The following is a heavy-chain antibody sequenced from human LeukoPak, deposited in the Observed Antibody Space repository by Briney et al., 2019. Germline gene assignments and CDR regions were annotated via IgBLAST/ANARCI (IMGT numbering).Heavy chain of an antibody. Sequence: SETLSLTRTVSGGSLRRSIYYWGWIRQPPGKGLEGIGIIYYSGSTYYNPSLKSRVAISVDTSKNQCSLKLNSVTAADTAVYYCARHRDYYYYNMDVWGKGTTVTVSS. CDR2: IYYSGST. CDR1: GGSLRRSIYY. J-gene: IGHJ6*03. V-gene: IGHV4-39*01. CDR3: ARHRDYYYYNMDV.